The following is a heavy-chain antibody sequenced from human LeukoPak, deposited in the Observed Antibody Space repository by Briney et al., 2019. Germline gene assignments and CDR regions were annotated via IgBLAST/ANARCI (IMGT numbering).Heavy chain of an antibody. J-gene: IGHJ4*02. CDR2: INPNSGGT. V-gene: IGHV1-2*06. Sequence: ASVKVSCKASGYTFSGYYMHWVRQAPGQGLEWMGRINPNSGGTNYSQKFQGRVTMTRDTSISTTYMELRRVRFDDTAVYYCARGLEYFDYWGQGTLVSVSS. CDR1: GYTFSGYY. D-gene: IGHD1-1*01. CDR3: ARGLEYFDY.